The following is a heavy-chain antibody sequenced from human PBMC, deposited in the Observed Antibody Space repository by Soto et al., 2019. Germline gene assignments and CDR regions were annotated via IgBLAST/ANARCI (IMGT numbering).Heavy chain of an antibody. V-gene: IGHV4-4*01. J-gene: IGHJ5*02. Sequence: SLTCGVSGGTIRSPDWWTWVRQPPWKGLEWIGEIFQSGSTNYTPSLESRVTISVDKSKNQFSLTLTSVTAADTAVYFCARGRGRYSSGWAWFDPWGQGILVTVSS. CDR2: IFQSGST. D-gene: IGHD6-19*01. CDR3: ARGRGRYSSGWAWFDP. CDR1: GGTIRSPDW.